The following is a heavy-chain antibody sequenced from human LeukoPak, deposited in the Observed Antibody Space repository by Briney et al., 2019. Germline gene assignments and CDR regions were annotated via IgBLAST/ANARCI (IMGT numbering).Heavy chain of an antibody. V-gene: IGHV5-10-1*01. CDR2: IDPSDSYT. CDR3: ARPITTGSSSFDY. D-gene: IGHD3-22*01. J-gene: IGHJ4*02. Sequence: GESLRISCKGSGYSFTTYWITWVRQIPGKGLEWMGRIDPSDSYTNYSPSFQGHFTISADKSISTAYLQWSSLKAPDTAIYYCARPITTGSSSFDYWGQGSLVTVSS. CDR1: GYSFTTYW.